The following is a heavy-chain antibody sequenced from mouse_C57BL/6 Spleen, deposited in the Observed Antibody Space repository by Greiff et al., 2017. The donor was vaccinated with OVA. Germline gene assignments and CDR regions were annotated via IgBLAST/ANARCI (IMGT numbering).Heavy chain of an antibody. D-gene: IGHD3-2*02. Sequence: QVQLQQSGPELVKPGASVKISCKASGYAFSSSWMNWVKQRPGKGLEWIGRIYPGDGDTNYNGKFKGKATLTADKSSSTAYMQLSSLTSEDSAVYFCARSGNQALDYWGQGTTLTVSS. CDR2: IYPGDGDT. CDR3: ARSGNQALDY. CDR1: GYAFSSSW. V-gene: IGHV1-82*01. J-gene: IGHJ2*01.